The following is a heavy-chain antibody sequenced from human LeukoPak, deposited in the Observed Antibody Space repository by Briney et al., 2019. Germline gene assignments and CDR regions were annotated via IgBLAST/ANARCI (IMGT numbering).Heavy chain of an antibody. CDR3: AKDGRVATTRDLDAFDN. V-gene: IGHV3-23*01. D-gene: IGHD5-24*01. J-gene: IGHJ3*02. Sequence: PGGSLRLSCAASGFTFSSYGMSWVRQAPGKGLEWVSAISGSGGSTYYADSVKGRFTISRDNSKNTLYLQMNSLRAEDTAVYYCAKDGRVATTRDLDAFDNWGQGTMVTVSS. CDR2: ISGSGGST. CDR1: GFTFSSYG.